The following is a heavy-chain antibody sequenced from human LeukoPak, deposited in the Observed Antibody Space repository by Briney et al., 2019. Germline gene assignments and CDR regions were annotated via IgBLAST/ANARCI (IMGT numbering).Heavy chain of an antibody. V-gene: IGHV3-23*01. CDR1: GFNFSTYA. CDR2: IGARYGST. J-gene: IGHJ3*01. CDR3: AKDYYYDPVDAFDV. D-gene: IGHD3-22*01. Sequence: GGSLRLSCAASGFNFSTYAMSWVRQAPGKGLEWVSCIGARYGSTFYADSVKGRFTISRDNSKNTLYLQMNSLRAEDTAVYYCAKDYYYDPVDAFDVWGQGTMVSVSS.